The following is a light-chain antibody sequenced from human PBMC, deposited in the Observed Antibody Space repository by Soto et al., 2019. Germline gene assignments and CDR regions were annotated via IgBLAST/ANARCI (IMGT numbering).Light chain of an antibody. V-gene: IGKV3D-15*01. J-gene: IGKJ5*01. CDR3: QQHNQWPIT. Sequence: EIVMTQSPATLSVSPGETASLSCRASQSAGNFLAWYQQKPGQAPRLLIYYISTRATGIPARFSGSGSGTEITRTINSLQSEDSAVYYCQQHNQWPITFGQGTRLEI. CDR1: QSAGNF. CDR2: YIS.